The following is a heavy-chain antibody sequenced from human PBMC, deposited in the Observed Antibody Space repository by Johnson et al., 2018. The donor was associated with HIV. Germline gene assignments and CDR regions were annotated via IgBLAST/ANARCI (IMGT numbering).Heavy chain of an antibody. CDR3: AKDRGELLSPDAFDI. CDR1: GFTFSSFG. V-gene: IGHV3-30*02. Sequence: QVQLVESGGALVLPGGSLRLSCAASGFTFSSFGMHWVRQAPGKGLEWVAFIRFDGSTKNYADSVKGRFTISRDNSKNTLYLQMNSLRTEDTAVYYCAKDRGELLSPDAFDIWGQGTMVTVSS. J-gene: IGHJ3*02. CDR2: IRFDGSTK. D-gene: IGHD1-26*01.